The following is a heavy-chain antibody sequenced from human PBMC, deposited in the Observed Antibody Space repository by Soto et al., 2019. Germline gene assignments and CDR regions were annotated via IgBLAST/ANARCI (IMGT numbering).Heavy chain of an antibody. V-gene: IGHV1-24*01. Sequence: ASVKVSCKVSGYTLTEFSMHWVRQAPGKGLEWMGGFDPDDAETIYAQKFQGRVTMTEDTSTDTAYMELTSLRSEDMAVYYCATGPSYDCMDYWGQGTLVTVSS. CDR1: GYTLTEFS. D-gene: IGHD3-3*01. CDR2: FDPDDAET. CDR3: ATGPSYDCMDY. J-gene: IGHJ4*02.